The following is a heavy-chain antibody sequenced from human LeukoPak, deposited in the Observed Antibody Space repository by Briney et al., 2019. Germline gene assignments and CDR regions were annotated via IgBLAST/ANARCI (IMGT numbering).Heavy chain of an antibody. V-gene: IGHV3-7*01. Sequence: GGSLRLSCAASGFTFSSYWMRWVRQAPGKGLEWVANIKQDGSEKNYVDSVKGRFTISRDNSKNTLYLQMNSLRAEDTAVYYCARDPTLRGYSYGPFDYWGQGTLVTVSS. CDR1: GFTFSSYW. D-gene: IGHD5-18*01. J-gene: IGHJ4*02. CDR3: ARDPTLRGYSYGPFDY. CDR2: IKQDGSEK.